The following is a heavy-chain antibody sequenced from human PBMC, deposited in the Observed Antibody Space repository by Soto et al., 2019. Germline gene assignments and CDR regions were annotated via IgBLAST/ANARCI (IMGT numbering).Heavy chain of an antibody. Sequence: ASVKVSCKASGYTFTSYAMHWVRQAPGQRLEWMGWINAGNGNTKYSQKFQGRVTITRDTSASTAYMELSSLRSEDTAVYFFSRSIVVVTAIDYRGQGTLVTLSS. CDR1: GYTFTSYA. V-gene: IGHV1-3*01. CDR2: INAGNGNT. D-gene: IGHD2-21*02. J-gene: IGHJ4*02. CDR3: SRSIVVVTAIDY.